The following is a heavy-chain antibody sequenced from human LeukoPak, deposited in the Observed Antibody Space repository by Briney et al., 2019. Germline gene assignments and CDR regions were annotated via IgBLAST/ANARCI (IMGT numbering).Heavy chain of an antibody. V-gene: IGHV3-13*05. D-gene: IGHD2-2*01. J-gene: IGHJ3*02. CDR1: GFTFSSYD. CDR2: ISTAGDP. CDR3: AGQARPGAAEGAFDI. Sequence: PGGSLRLSCTASGFTFSSYDMHWVRQDKGKGLEWVSAISTAGDPYYLGSVKGRFTISRENAKNSFYLQMNSLRAGDTAVYYCAGQARPGAAEGAFDIWGRGTMVTVSS.